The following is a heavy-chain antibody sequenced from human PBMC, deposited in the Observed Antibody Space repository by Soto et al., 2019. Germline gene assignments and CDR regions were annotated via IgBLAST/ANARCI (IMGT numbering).Heavy chain of an antibody. J-gene: IGHJ6*02. CDR1: GFTFSSYA. V-gene: IGHV3-23*01. CDR3: AKSRETRSPEIYGMDI. Sequence: GGSLRLSCAASGFTFSSYAMSWVRHAPGKGLEWVSALSGSGGSTYYADSVKSRFTISRDNSKNTLYLQMNSLRAEDTGVYYCAKSRETRSPEIYGMDIWCQGTTVTVSS. CDR2: LSGSGGST. D-gene: IGHD6-19*01.